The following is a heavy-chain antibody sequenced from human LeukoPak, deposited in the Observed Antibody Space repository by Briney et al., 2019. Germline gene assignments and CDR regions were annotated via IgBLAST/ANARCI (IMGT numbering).Heavy chain of an antibody. CDR2: IYYSGST. V-gene: IGHV4-59*12. D-gene: IGHD1-7*01. J-gene: IGHJ5*02. CDR1: GDSLSTYY. CDR3: ARDNWNYDMYGWFDP. Sequence: SETLSLTCTVSGDSLSTYYWIWIRQPPGKGLEYIGYIYYSGSTNYNPSLKSRVTISVDTSKNQFSLQLNSVTPEDTAVYYCARDNWNYDMYGWFDPWGQGTLVTVSS.